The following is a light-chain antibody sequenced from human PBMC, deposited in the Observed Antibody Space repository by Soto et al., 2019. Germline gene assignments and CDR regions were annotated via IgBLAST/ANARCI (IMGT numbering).Light chain of an antibody. Sequence: IVMSQSPATLSVSPGDRASLSCRASQSVSSNLAWYQQKPGQAPRLLIYGASTRATGIPARFSGSGSGTEFTLTINRLEPEDFAVYYCQQYSFMWTFGQGTKVDIK. J-gene: IGKJ1*01. CDR2: GAS. V-gene: IGKV3-15*01. CDR1: QSVSSN. CDR3: QQYSFMWT.